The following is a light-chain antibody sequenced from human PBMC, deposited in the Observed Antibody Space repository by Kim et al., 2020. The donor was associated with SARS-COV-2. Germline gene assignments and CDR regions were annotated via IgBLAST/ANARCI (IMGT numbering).Light chain of an antibody. CDR1: QSVRSN. Sequence: ATLSVSPGERATLSCRASQSVRSNLAWYQQKPGQAPRLLIYGASTRATGIPARFSGSGSGTEFTLTISSLQSEDFAVYYCQQYRTFGQGTKVDIK. CDR2: GAS. J-gene: IGKJ1*01. V-gene: IGKV3-15*01. CDR3: QQYRT.